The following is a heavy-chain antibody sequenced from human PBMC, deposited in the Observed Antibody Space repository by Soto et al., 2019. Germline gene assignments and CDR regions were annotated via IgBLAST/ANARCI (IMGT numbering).Heavy chain of an antibody. CDR1: GYTFTDYY. J-gene: IGHJ3*02. CDR3: ARGRGRTTSDAFDI. D-gene: IGHD2-15*01. V-gene: IGHV1-46*01. Sequence: QVQLVQSGAEVKKPGASVKVSCKASGYTFTDYYMHWVRQAPGQGLEWMGIIDPNGGITSYAQKFQGRVTLSRYTSTSTVYVELTSLRSEDTAIYYCARGRGRTTSDAFDIWGQGTMVTVSS. CDR2: IDPNGGIT.